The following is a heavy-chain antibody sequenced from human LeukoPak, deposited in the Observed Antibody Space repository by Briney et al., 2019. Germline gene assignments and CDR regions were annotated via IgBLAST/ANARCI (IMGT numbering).Heavy chain of an antibody. J-gene: IGHJ4*02. CDR1: GFTVSTYE. V-gene: IGHV3-48*03. CDR3: ARRFDS. CDR2: ISSSGSTT. Sequence: GGSLRLSCAASGFTVSTYEMNWVRQAPGKGLEWVSYISSSGSTTYYADSVKGRFTISKDNAKNSLSLQMNSLRAEVTALYYCARRFDSWGQGTLVTVSS.